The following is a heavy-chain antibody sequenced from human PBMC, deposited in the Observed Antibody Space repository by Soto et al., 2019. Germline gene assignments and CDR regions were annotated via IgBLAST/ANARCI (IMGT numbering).Heavy chain of an antibody. CDR2: IRSDGSTK. D-gene: IGHD2-2*01. J-gene: IGHJ4*02. CDR3: ARGETSQAILFGN. CDR1: GFTFSNYW. V-gene: IGHV3-7*04. Sequence: EVQLVESGGGLVQPGESLRLSCAASGFTFSNYWMSWVRQAPGKGLEWVANIRSDGSTKTYLDSVKGRFTISRDNTNNSLYLQVSSLRAEDTAVYYCARGETSQAILFGNWGQGTLVTVSS.